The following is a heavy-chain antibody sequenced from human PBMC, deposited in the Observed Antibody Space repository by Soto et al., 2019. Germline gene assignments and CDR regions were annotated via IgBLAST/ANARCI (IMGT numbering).Heavy chain of an antibody. Sequence: PVGYRRLSCAASEFHFSSYGMHWVRQAPGKGLDWVGVIWYDGSNKDYAESVKGRFTISRDNSKNMLYLQMNSLRADDTAVYYCASSINWGQGTLVTVSS. CDR1: EFHFSSYG. V-gene: IGHV3-33*03. J-gene: IGHJ4*02. CDR3: ASSIN. CDR2: IWYDGSNK.